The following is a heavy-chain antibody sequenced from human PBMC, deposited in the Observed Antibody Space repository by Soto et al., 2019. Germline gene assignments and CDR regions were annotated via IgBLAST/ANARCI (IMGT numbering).Heavy chain of an antibody. V-gene: IGHV1-18*01. CDR1: GYTFTSYG. Sequence: QVQLVQSGAEVKKPGASVKVSCKASGYTFTSYGISWVRQAPGQGLEWMGWIRAYNGNTNYAQKPPGRMTMTPDTSTSTAYMGLRSLRSDDTAVYYCARHPPPMDVWGQGTTVTVSS. CDR3: ARHPPPMDV. J-gene: IGHJ6*02. CDR2: IRAYNGNT.